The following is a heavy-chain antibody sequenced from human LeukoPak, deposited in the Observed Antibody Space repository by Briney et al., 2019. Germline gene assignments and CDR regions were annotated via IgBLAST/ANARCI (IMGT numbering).Heavy chain of an antibody. Sequence: GGSLRLSCAASGFTFSTYIMNWVRQTPGKGLEWVANINPDGSDKYHVDSVKGRFTISRDNAKNSLYLQMNSLRAEDTAVYYCASRIVGTPDYFDYWGQGTLVTVSS. CDR1: GFTFSTYI. V-gene: IGHV3-7*01. D-gene: IGHD1-26*01. J-gene: IGHJ4*02. CDR3: ASRIVGTPDYFDY. CDR2: INPDGSDK.